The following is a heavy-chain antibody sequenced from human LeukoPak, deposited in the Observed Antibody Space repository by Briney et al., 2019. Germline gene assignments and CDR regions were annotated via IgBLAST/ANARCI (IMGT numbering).Heavy chain of an antibody. Sequence: GGSLRLSCAASGFTFDDYAMHWVRQAPGKGLEWVSGISWNSGSIGYADPVKGRFTISRDNAKNSLYLQMNSLRAEDTALYYCAKDIDGIVGATTDFDYWGQGTLVTVSS. J-gene: IGHJ4*02. CDR1: GFTFDDYA. D-gene: IGHD1-26*01. CDR3: AKDIDGIVGATTDFDY. CDR2: ISWNSGSI. V-gene: IGHV3-9*01.